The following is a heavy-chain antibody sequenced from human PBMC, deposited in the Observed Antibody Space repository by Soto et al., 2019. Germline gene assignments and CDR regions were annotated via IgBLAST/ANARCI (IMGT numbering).Heavy chain of an antibody. V-gene: IGHV3-33*01. CDR3: AREYSSSPYFFYYGFDV. J-gene: IGHJ6*02. CDR2: IWYDGSKK. Sequence: QVQLVESGGGVVQPGRSLRLSCAASGFTFSSYGMQWVRQAPGKGLEWVAVIWYDGSKKKYADSVKGRFTISRDNSKYTLSLQMSSLRAEDTAVYYCAREYSSSPYFFYYGFDVWGQGTTVTVSS. D-gene: IGHD6-6*01. CDR1: GFTFSSYG.